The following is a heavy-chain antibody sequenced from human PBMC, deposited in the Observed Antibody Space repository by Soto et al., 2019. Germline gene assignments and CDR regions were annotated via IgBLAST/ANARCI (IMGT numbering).Heavy chain of an antibody. V-gene: IGHV4-39*01. Sequence: SETLSLTCTVSGGSISSSSHYWGWIRQPPGQGLEWIGTIYYSGSPYYSPSLKSRVTISVDSSKNQFSLKLSSVTAADAEVYYCARGGYYYERSGQNDYDYCGQGIRVNV. J-gene: IGHJ4*01. CDR1: GGSISSSSHY. CDR2: IYYSGSP. CDR3: ARGGYYYERSGQNDYDY. D-gene: IGHD3-22*01.